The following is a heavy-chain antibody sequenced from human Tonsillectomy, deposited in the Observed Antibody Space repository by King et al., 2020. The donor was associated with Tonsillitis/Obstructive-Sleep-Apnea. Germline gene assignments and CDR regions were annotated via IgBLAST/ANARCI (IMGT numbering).Heavy chain of an antibody. CDR2: IYIGGST. J-gene: IGHJ1*01. Sequence: VQLVESGGGLIQPGGSLRLSCAASGFTVSSNYMSWVRQAPGEGVEGGSVIYIGGSTSYADSVKGRFTIPRDNSKNTLYLQMNSLRSEDTAVYYCARQTLAAIFQYFQHWGQGTLVTVSS. CDR1: GFTVSSNY. CDR3: ARQTLAAIFQYFQH. V-gene: IGHV3-53*01. D-gene: IGHD4-23*01.